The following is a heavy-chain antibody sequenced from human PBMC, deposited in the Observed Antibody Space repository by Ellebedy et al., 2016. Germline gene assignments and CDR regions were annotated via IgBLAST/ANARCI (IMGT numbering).Heavy chain of an antibody. CDR3: AKEVSTVTQNWFDP. Sequence: GESLKISXAASGFTFSSYAMSWVRQAPGKGLEWVSAISGSGGSTYYADSVKGRFTISRDNSKNTLYLQMNSLRAEDTAVSYCAKEVSTVTQNWFDPWGQGTLVTVSS. J-gene: IGHJ5*02. CDR2: ISGSGGST. D-gene: IGHD4-17*01. V-gene: IGHV3-23*01. CDR1: GFTFSSYA.